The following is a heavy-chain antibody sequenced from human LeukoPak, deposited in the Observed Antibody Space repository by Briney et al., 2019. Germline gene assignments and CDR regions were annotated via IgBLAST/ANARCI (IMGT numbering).Heavy chain of an antibody. V-gene: IGHV4-34*01. CDR3: ARLKRITMVRGVIPPNYFDY. CDR1: GGSFSGYY. CDR2: INHSGST. Sequence: SETLSLTCAVYGGSFSGYYWSWIRQPPGKGLEWIREINHSGSTNYNPSLKSRVTISVDTSKNQFSLKLSSVTAADTAVYYCARLKRITMVRGVIPPNYFDYWGQGTLVTVSS. D-gene: IGHD3-10*01. J-gene: IGHJ4*02.